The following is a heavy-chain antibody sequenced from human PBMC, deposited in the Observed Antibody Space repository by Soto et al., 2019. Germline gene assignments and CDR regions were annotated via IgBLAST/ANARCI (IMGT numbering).Heavy chain of an antibody. CDR3: ARDAGYSGYDIGY. D-gene: IGHD5-12*01. Sequence: PSETLSLTCTVSGGSISSGDYYWSWIRQPPGKGLEWIGYIYYSGSTYYNPSLKSRVTISVDTSKNQFSLKLSSVTAADTAVYYCARDAGYSGYDIGYWGQGTLVTVSS. J-gene: IGHJ4*02. V-gene: IGHV4-30-4*01. CDR2: IYYSGST. CDR1: GGSISSGDYY.